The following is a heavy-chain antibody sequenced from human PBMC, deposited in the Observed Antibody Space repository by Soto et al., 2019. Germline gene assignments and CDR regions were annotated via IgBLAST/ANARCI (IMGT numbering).Heavy chain of an antibody. CDR1: GYTFTGYY. J-gene: IGHJ4*02. CDR2: INPNSGGT. CDR3: ARAGSSSWYYFDY. Sequence: ASVKVSCKASGYTFTGYYMHWVRQAPGQGLEWMGWINPNSGGTNYAQKFQGWVTMTRDTSISTAYMELSRLRSDDTAVYYCARAGSSSWYYFDYWGQGTLVTAPQ. D-gene: IGHD6-13*01. V-gene: IGHV1-2*04.